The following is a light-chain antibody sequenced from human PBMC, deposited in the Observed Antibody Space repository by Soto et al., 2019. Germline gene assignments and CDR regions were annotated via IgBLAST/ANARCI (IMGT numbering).Light chain of an antibody. V-gene: IGKV1-33*01. Sequence: DIQMTQSPSSLPASVGDRVTITCQASQDISNYLNWYQQKPGKAPKLLIYDASNLETGVPSRFSGSGSGTDFTFTISSLQPEDIATYYCQQYDNPSLTFGGGTKVEIK. CDR2: DAS. CDR3: QQYDNPSLT. J-gene: IGKJ4*01. CDR1: QDISNY.